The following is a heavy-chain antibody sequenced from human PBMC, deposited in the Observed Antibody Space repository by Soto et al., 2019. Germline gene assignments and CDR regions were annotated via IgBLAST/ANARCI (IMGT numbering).Heavy chain of an antibody. D-gene: IGHD4-17*01. CDR1: GFTFSSYG. V-gene: IGHV3-30*18. Sequence: GGSLRLSCAASGFTFSSYGMHWVRQAPGKGLEWVAVISYDGSNKYYADSVKGRFTISRDNSKNTLYLQMNSLRAEDTAVYYCAKDKAAPVSYWGQGTLVTVSS. J-gene: IGHJ4*02. CDR3: AKDKAAPVSY. CDR2: ISYDGSNK.